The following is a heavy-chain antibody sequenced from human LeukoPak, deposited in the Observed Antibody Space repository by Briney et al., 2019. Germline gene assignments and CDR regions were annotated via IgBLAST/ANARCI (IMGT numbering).Heavy chain of an antibody. CDR3: ARSSGWGSSSVDY. Sequence: PSETLSLTRTVSGGSISSYYWSWIRQPPGKGLEWIGYIYYSGSTNYNRSLKSRVTISVDTPKNHFSLTLCPVTAADTAVYYCARSSGWGSSSVDYWGQGTLVTVSS. CDR2: IYYSGST. J-gene: IGHJ4*02. D-gene: IGHD6-13*01. V-gene: IGHV4-59*01. CDR1: GGSISSYY.